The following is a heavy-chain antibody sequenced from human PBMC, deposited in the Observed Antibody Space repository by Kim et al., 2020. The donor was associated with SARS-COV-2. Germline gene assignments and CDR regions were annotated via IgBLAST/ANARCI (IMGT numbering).Heavy chain of an antibody. D-gene: IGHD3-3*01. CDR1: GDTFNNHG. CDR2: ITDAGGNT. Sequence: GGSLRLSCAASGDTFNNHGMSWVRQAPGKGLEWVSTITDAGGNTFYADSVKGRFTISRDNSKNTLFLQLNSLRAEDTAMYYCARGIYDTWGQGTLFIVSS. CDR3: ARGIYDT. J-gene: IGHJ5*02. V-gene: IGHV3-23*01.